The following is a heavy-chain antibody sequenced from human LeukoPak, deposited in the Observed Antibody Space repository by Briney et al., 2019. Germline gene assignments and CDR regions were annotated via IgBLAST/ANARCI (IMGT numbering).Heavy chain of an antibody. CDR1: GFTFSRYW. D-gene: IGHD3-10*01. CDR3: VRLLDLDY. Sequence: AGGSLRLSCAASGFTFSRYWMHWVRQAPGKGLVWVSRTNSVGSMTDYADPVKGRLTISRDNAENTLYLQMNSLKAEDTAVYYCVRLLDLDYWGQGTLVTVSS. J-gene: IGHJ4*02. CDR2: TNSVGSMT. V-gene: IGHV3-74*01.